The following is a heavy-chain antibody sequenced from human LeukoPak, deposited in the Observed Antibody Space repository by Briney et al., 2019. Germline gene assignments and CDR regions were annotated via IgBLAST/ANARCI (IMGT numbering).Heavy chain of an antibody. CDR1: GFTFSTYA. D-gene: IGHD1/OR15-1a*01. CDR2: ISYDGSNK. CDR3: ARGGGQQWHDAFEI. J-gene: IGHJ3*02. Sequence: GRSLRLSCAASGFTFSTYAMHRVRQAPGKGLEWVAVISYDGSNKYYADSVKGRFTISRDNSKNTLYLQMNSLRAEDTAVYYCARGGGQQWHDAFEIWGQGTMVTVAS. V-gene: IGHV3-30-3*01.